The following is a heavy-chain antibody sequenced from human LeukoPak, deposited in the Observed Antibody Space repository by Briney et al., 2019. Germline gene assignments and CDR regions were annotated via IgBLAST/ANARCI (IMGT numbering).Heavy chain of an antibody. D-gene: IGHD3-22*01. CDR2: IYIGGST. V-gene: IGHV3-53*01. CDR3: ARSSSAYYYEFDY. Sequence: GGSLRLSCAASGFTVISNYMTWVRQAPGKGLEWVSVIYIGGSTDYADSVKGRFTISRDNSKNMAYLQMNSLRAEDTAVYYCARSSSAYYYEFDYWGQGTLVTVSS. CDR1: GFTVISNY. J-gene: IGHJ4*02.